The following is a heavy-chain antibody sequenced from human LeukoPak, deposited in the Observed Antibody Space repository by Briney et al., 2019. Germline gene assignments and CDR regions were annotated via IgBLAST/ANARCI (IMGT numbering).Heavy chain of an antibody. CDR2: ISYDGSNK. V-gene: IGHV3-30*04. CDR1: GGTFSSYA. CDR3: ARGRPSSEGYFAY. J-gene: IGHJ4*02. D-gene: IGHD2-15*01. Sequence: PGGSLRLSCAASGGTFSSYAMNWVRQAPGKGLEWVAVISYDGSNKYYADSVKGRFTISRHNSKNTLYLQMNRLTAERTAVYYCARGRPSSEGYFAYWGQGTLVTVSS.